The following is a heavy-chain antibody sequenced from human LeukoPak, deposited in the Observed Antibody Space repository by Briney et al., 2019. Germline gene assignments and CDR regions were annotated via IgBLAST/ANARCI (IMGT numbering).Heavy chain of an antibody. J-gene: IGHJ4*02. V-gene: IGHV4-4*07. CDR1: GGSISSYY. CDR2: IYTSGST. Sequence: SETLSLTCTVSGGSISSYYWSWIRQAAGKGLEWIGRIYTSGSTNYNPSLKSRVTMSVDTSKNQFSLKLSSVTAADTAVYYCARGPNFTIYYLDYWGQGTLVTVSS. CDR3: ARGPNFTIYYLDY. D-gene: IGHD3-3*01.